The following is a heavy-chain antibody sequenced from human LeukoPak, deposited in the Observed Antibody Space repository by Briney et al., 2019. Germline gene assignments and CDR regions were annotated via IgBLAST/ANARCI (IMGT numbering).Heavy chain of an antibody. CDR1: GYTLTSYG. D-gene: IGHD3-10*01. CDR2: ISAYNGNT. V-gene: IGHV1-18*01. Sequence: VASVTDSFKASGYTLTSYGISWVRQAPGQGLEWMGWISAYNGNTNYAQKLQGRVTMTTDTSTSTSYMELRSLRSDDTAVYYCARVVHMRFGELYYYYYYYYMDVWGKGTTVTISS. CDR3: ARVVHMRFGELYYYYYYYYMDV. J-gene: IGHJ6*03.